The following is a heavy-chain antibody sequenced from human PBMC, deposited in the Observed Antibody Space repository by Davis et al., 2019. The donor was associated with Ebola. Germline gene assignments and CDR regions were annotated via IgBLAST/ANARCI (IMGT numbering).Heavy chain of an antibody. CDR2: ISSSSSYI. V-gene: IGHV3-21*01. CDR1: GFTFSSYS. J-gene: IGHJ2*01. Sequence: GESLKISCAASGFTFSSYSMNWVRQAPGKGLEWVSSISSSSSYIYYADSVKGRFTISRDNAKNSLYLQMNSLRAEDTAVYYCARDLINYDILTQPSFDLWGRGTLVTVSS. D-gene: IGHD3-9*01. CDR3: ARDLINYDILTQPSFDL.